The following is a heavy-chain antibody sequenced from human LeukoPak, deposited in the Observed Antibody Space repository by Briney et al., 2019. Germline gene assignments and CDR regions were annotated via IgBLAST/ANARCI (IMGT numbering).Heavy chain of an antibody. CDR1: GYSFTSYW. D-gene: IGHD2-15*01. CDR3: TTSGGSTNWFDP. J-gene: IGHJ5*02. V-gene: IGHV5-10-1*01. Sequence: GESLKISCKGSGYSFTSYWISWVRQMPGKGLEWMGSIDSSDSYTNYSPSFQGHVTISADKSISTAYVQWSSLKASDTAMYYCTTSGGSTNWFDPWGQGTLVTVSS. CDR2: IDSSDSYT.